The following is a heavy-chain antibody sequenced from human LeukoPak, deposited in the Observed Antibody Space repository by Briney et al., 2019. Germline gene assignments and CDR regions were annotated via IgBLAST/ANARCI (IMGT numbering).Heavy chain of an antibody. CDR3: AKKETTVTTFFEN. Sequence: GGSLRLSCGASGFTFSSYAMSWVRQAPGKGLEWVSDISASGGSTYYADSVKGRFTISRDNSKNTLYLQMNSLRAEDTAVYYCAKKETTVTTFFENWGQGTLVTVSS. V-gene: IGHV3-23*01. D-gene: IGHD4-17*01. J-gene: IGHJ4*02. CDR2: ISASGGST. CDR1: GFTFSSYA.